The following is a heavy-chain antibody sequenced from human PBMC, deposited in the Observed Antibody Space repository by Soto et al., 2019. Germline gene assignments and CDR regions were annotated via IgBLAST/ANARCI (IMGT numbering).Heavy chain of an antibody. J-gene: IGHJ6*02. D-gene: IGHD3-10*01. Sequence: PGGSLRLSCAASGFTFRSYWMTWVRQAPGKGLEWVANIKEDGSEKYFVDSVKGRFTISRDNAKKSLYLQMNSLRAEDTAMYYCAREGSGTYYYYYGMDVWGQGTTVTVSS. V-gene: IGHV3-7*01. CDR2: IKEDGSEK. CDR1: GFTFRSYW. CDR3: AREGSGTYYYYYGMDV.